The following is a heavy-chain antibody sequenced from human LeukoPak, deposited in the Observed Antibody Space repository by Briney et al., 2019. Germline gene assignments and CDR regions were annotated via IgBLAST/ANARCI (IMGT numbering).Heavy chain of an antibody. CDR1: GGSISSDHYY. CDR3: ARETYNDFSRWFDP. D-gene: IGHD3-3*01. Sequence: SETLSLTCTVSGGSISSDHYYWSWIRQPPGKGLEWIGYIYYSGSTYYNPSLKSRVMFSVDTSKNQFSLKLTPVTAVDTAVYYCARETYNDFSRWFDPWGQGTLVTVSS. V-gene: IGHV4-30-4*08. CDR2: IYYSGST. J-gene: IGHJ5*02.